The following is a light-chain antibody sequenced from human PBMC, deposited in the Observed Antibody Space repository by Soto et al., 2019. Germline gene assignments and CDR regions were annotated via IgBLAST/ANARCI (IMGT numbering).Light chain of an antibody. CDR1: TSDVGGYNY. V-gene: IGLV2-14*01. J-gene: IGLJ2*01. CDR2: EVS. CDR3: TSYTSTNTLV. Sequence: QSALTQPASVSGSPGQSITISCTGTTSDVGGYNYVSWYQQHPGKAPKLMIYEVSNRPSGVSNRLSGSKSGNTASLTISGLQAEDEADYYCTSYTSTNTLVFGGGTQLTVL.